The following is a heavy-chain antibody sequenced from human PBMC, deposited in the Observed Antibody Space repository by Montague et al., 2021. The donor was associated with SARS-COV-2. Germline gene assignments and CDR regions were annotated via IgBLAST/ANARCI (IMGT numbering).Heavy chain of an antibody. CDR2: ISRSGDRT. V-gene: IGHV3-20*01. Sequence: YRSLSCSVSGFPFDDYGMSWVRQAPGKGLEWVSGISRSGDRTAYGDSVKGRFTISRDNAKNSLYLQMNSLRVEDTAFYHCSRGGGMIRGVVDFWGQGILVSVSS. CDR3: SRGGGMIRGVVDF. J-gene: IGHJ4*02. CDR1: GFPFDDYG. D-gene: IGHD3-10*01.